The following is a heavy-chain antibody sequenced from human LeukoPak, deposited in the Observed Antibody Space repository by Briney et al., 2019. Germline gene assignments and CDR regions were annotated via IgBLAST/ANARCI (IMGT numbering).Heavy chain of an antibody. Sequence: GGSLRLSCAASGFTFSSYWMSWVRQAPGKGLEWVANIKQDGSEKYYVDSVKGRFTISRDNAKNSLYLQMNSLRAEDTAVYYCARVGSGSYFGFDPWGQGTLVTVSS. CDR2: IKQDGSEK. V-gene: IGHV3-7*01. CDR3: ARVGSGSYFGFDP. D-gene: IGHD1-26*01. CDR1: GFTFSSYW. J-gene: IGHJ5*02.